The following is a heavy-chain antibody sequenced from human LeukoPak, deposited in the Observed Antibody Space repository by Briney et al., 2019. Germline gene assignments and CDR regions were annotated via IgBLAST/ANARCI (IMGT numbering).Heavy chain of an antibody. Sequence: GGSLRLSCAASGFSFNGYDMSWVRQAPGKGLEWVSAISGSGGSTYYADSVKGRFTISRDNSKNTLYLQMNSLRAEDTAVFYCARDEGSGSYLDYWGQGTLVAVSS. J-gene: IGHJ4*02. D-gene: IGHD3-10*01. CDR2: ISGSGGST. CDR3: ARDEGSGSYLDY. CDR1: GFSFNGYD. V-gene: IGHV3-23*01.